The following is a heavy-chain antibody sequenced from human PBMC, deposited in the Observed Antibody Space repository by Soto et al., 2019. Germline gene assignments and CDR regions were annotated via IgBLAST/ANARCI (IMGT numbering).Heavy chain of an antibody. V-gene: IGHV1-24*01. CDR3: ATVISSSWWKHFDY. CDR2: FDPEDGET. J-gene: IGHJ4*02. CDR1: GYTLTDLS. D-gene: IGHD6-13*01. Sequence: ASVKVSCKVSGYTLTDLSMHWVRQAPGKGLEWMGGFDPEDGETIYAQKFQGRVTMTEDTSTDTAYMELSSLRSEDTAVYYCATVISSSWWKHFDYWGQGTLVTVSS.